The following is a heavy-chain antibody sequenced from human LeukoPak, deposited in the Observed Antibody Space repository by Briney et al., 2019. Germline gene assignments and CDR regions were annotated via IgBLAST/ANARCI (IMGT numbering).Heavy chain of an antibody. V-gene: IGHV1-46*01. CDR2: ISPSGGTT. Sequence: GASVKVSCKASGYTFTNYYMHWVRQAPGQGLEWMGIISPSGGTTNYAQTFQGRVTMTRDTSTSTVYMELSSLRSEDTAVYYCARGPIEFFDYWGQGTLVTVSS. CDR1: GYTFTNYY. D-gene: IGHD2-15*01. CDR3: ARGPIEFFDY. J-gene: IGHJ4*02.